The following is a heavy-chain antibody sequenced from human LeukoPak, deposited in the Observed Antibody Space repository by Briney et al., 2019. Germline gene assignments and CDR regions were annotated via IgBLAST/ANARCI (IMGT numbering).Heavy chain of an antibody. CDR2: INWNGGST. CDR3: AKVKKPYTAMATGAFDI. D-gene: IGHD5-18*01. V-gene: IGHV3-20*04. CDR1: GFTFDDYG. Sequence: GGSLRLSCAASGFTFDDYGMSWGRQAPGKGLESVSGINWNGGSTGYADSVKGRFTISRDNAKNSLYLQMNSLRAEDTALYYCAKVKKPYTAMATGAFDIWGQGTMVTVSS. J-gene: IGHJ3*02.